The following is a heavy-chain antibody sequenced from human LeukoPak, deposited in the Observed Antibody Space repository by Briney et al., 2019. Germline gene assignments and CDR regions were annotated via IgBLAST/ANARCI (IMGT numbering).Heavy chain of an antibody. CDR1: GGSLSGYY. CDR3: ARAHYGTASPAGGL. J-gene: IGHJ4*02. D-gene: IGHD3-10*01. CDR2: INRSGSA. V-gene: IGHV4-34*01. Sequence: SETLSLTCAVYGGSLSGYYWSWIRQPPGRGREWIGEINRSGSANYNPSLKSRVTVSVDTSKNQFSLKLSSVPAADTAVYYCARAHYGTASPAGGLWGQGTLVTVSS.